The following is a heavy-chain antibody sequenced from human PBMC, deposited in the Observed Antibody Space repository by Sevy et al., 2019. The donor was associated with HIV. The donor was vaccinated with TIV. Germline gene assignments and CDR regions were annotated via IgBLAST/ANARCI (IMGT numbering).Heavy chain of an antibody. J-gene: IGHJ6*02. CDR1: GGSISSSNW. Sequence: SETLSLTCAVSGGSISSSNWWSWVRQPPGKGLEWIGEIYHSGSTNYNPSLKSRVTISVDKSKNQFSLKLSSVTAADTAVYYCASWGDYYYYGMDVWGQGTTVTVFS. D-gene: IGHD3-16*01. CDR2: IYHSGST. V-gene: IGHV4-4*02. CDR3: ASWGDYYYYGMDV.